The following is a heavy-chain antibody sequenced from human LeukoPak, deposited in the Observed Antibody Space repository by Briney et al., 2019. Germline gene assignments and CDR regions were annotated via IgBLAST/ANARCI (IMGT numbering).Heavy chain of an antibody. CDR3: ATSPSSGYYPDAFDI. CDR1: GGSISSYY. CDR2: IYST. Sequence: SATLSLTCTVSGGSISSYYWSWIRQPPGKGREWIGYIYSTNYNPSLKSRVTISVDTSKNQFSLKLSSVTAADTAVYYCATSPSSGYYPDAFDIWGQGTMVTVSS. V-gene: IGHV4-4*09. D-gene: IGHD3-22*01. J-gene: IGHJ3*02.